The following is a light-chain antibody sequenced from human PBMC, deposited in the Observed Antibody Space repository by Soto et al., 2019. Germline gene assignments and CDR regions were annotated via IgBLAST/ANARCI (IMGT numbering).Light chain of an antibody. Sequence: QSALTQPASVSGSPGQSITISCTGTSSDVGTYKYVSWYQQHPGKAPKLMIYDVSNRPSGISNRFSGSKSGNTASLTISGLQADDEADYYCSSYTSSSTDVFGTGTKVTVL. CDR3: SSYTSSSTDV. CDR1: SSDVGTYKY. CDR2: DVS. J-gene: IGLJ1*01. V-gene: IGLV2-14*01.